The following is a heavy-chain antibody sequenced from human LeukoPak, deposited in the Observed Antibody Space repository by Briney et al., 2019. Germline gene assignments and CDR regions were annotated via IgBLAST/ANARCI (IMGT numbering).Heavy chain of an antibody. Sequence: PAVTLSLTCTLSGHPIKSYYERCIPHPPEKGREWIGYIYYSGSTNYNPSLKSRVTISVDTSKNQFSLKLSSVTAADTAVYYCARINYYDSSGYYTEPAFDIWGQGTMVTASS. J-gene: IGHJ3*02. D-gene: IGHD3-22*01. CDR2: IYYSGST. V-gene: IGHV4-59*01. CDR1: GHPIKSYY. CDR3: ARINYYDSSGYYTEPAFDI.